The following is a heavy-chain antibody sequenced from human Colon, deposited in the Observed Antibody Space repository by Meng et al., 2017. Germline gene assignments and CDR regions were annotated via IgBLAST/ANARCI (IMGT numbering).Heavy chain of an antibody. CDR3: ARDYYYDSSGYRLYYFDY. D-gene: IGHD3-22*01. V-gene: IGHV3-21*01. Sequence: GESLMISCAASGFTFSSYSMNWVRQAPGKGLEWVSSISSSSSYIYYADSVKGRFTISRDNAKNSLYLQMNSLRAEDTAVYYCARDYYYDSSGYRLYYFDYWGQGTLVTVSS. J-gene: IGHJ4*02. CDR2: ISSSSSYI. CDR1: GFTFSSYS.